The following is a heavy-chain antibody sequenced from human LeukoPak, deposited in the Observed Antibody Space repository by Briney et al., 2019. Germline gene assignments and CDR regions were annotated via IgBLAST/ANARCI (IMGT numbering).Heavy chain of an antibody. V-gene: IGHV1-24*01. CDR3: ATGGSIFGVDNDAFDI. Sequence: GASVKVSCKASGYTFTSYYMHWVRQAPGKGLEWMGGFDPEDGETIYAQKFQGRVTMTEDTSTDTAYMELSSLRSEDTAVYYCATGGSIFGVDNDAFDIWGQGTMVTVSS. CDR1: GYTFTSYY. CDR2: FDPEDGET. J-gene: IGHJ3*02. D-gene: IGHD3-3*01.